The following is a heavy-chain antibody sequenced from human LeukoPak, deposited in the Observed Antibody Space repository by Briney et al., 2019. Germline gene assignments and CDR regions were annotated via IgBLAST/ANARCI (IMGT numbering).Heavy chain of an antibody. J-gene: IGHJ3*02. CDR2: IYYSGST. D-gene: IGHD2-15*01. CDR1: GGSISSYY. CDR3: AREWWSSRAFDI. Sequence: SETLSLTCTVSGGSISSYYWSWIRQPPGKGLEWIGYIYYSGSTDYNPSLESRVTISVDTSKNQFSLKLASVTAADTAVYYCAREWWSSRAFDIWGQGTTVTVSS. V-gene: IGHV4-59*01.